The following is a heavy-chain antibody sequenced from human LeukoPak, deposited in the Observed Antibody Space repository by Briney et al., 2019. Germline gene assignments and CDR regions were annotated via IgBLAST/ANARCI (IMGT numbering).Heavy chain of an antibody. V-gene: IGHV3-48*01. CDR1: GFTFSSYS. D-gene: IGHD6-6*01. Sequence: PGGSLRLSCAASGFTFSSYSMNWVRQAPGKGLEWVSYISSSSSTIYYEDSVKGRFTISRDNAKNSLYLQMSSLRAEDTAVYYCARPFSSSSKDYWGQGTLVTVSS. CDR3: ARPFSSSSKDY. CDR2: ISSSSSTI. J-gene: IGHJ4*02.